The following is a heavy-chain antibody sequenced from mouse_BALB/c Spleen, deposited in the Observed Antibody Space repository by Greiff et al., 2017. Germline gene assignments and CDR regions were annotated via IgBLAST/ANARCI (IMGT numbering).Heavy chain of an antibody. CDR1: GYTFTSYW. V-gene: IGHV1-7*01. CDR2: INPSTGYT. Sequence: QVQLQQSGAELAKPGASVKMSCKASGYTFTSYWMHWVKQRPGQGLEWIGYINPSTGYTEYNQKFKDKATLTADKSSSTAYMQLSSLTSEDSAVYYCARSNYGSRRDFDVWGAGTTVTVSS. J-gene: IGHJ1*01. D-gene: IGHD1-1*01. CDR3: ARSNYGSRRDFDV.